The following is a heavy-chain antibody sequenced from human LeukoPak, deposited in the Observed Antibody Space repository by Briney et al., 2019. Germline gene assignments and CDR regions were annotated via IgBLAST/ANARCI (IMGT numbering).Heavy chain of an antibody. V-gene: IGHV1-46*01. D-gene: IGHD3-22*01. CDR1: GYTFTSYY. CDR2: INPSGGST. CDR3: ARALLYYYDSSAQPHFDY. J-gene: IGHJ4*02. Sequence: ASVKVSCKASGYTFTSYYMHWVRQAPGQGLEWMGIINPSGGSTTYAQKFQGRVTMTRDTSTSTDYMELSSLRSEDTAVYYCARALLYYYDSSAQPHFDYWGQGTLVTVSS.